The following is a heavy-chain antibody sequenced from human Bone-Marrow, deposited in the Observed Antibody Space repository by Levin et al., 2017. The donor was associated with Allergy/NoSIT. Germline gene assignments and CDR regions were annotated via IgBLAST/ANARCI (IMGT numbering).Heavy chain of an antibody. J-gene: IGHJ6*02. V-gene: IGHV4-59*01. D-gene: IGHD5-12*01. CDR2: IKNSGTT. CDR1: GGSISNSY. Sequence: PSETLSLTCSVSGGSISNSYWSWIRQAPGKGLEWIGYIKNSGTTKYNPSLNSRITISADTSKNQVSLRLTSVTAADTAVYYCASLGYTISYYDYAMDVWGQGTTVTVSS. CDR3: ASLGYTISYYDYAMDV.